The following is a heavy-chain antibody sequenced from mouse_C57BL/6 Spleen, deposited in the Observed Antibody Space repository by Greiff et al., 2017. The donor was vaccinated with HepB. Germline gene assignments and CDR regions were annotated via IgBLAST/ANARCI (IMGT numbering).Heavy chain of an antibody. CDR3: ARSGTGTGWFAY. CDR1: GYAFSSSW. CDR2: IYPGDGDT. D-gene: IGHD4-1*01. V-gene: IGHV1-82*01. J-gene: IGHJ3*01. Sequence: VQGVESGPELVKPGASVKISCKASGYAFSSSWMNWVKQRPGKGLEWIGRIYPGDGDTNYNGKFKGKATLTADKSSSTAYMQLSSLTSEDSAVYFCARSGTGTGWFAYWGQGTLVTVSA.